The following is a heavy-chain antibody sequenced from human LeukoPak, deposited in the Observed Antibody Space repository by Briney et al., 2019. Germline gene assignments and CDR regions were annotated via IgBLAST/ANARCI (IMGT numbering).Heavy chain of an antibody. V-gene: IGHV4-59*01. D-gene: IGHD3-22*01. Sequence: SETLSLTCTVSGGSISSYYWSWIRQPPGKGLEWIGYIYYSGSTNYNPSLKSRVTISVDTSKNQFSLKLSSVTAADTAVYYCARDSYYYDSSGYHGAFDIWGQGTMVTVSS. CDR3: ARDSYYYDSSGYHGAFDI. CDR1: GGSISSYY. CDR2: IYYSGST. J-gene: IGHJ3*02.